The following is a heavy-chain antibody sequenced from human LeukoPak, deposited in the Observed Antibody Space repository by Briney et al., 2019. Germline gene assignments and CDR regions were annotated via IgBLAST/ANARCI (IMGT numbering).Heavy chain of an antibody. CDR2: ISYDGSNK. CDR3: AKTGTDILNGYYFDY. Sequence: GRSLRLSCAASGFTFSSYGMNWVRQAPGKGLEWVAVISYDGSNKYYADSVKGRFTISRDNSKNTLYLQMNSLRAEDTAVYYCAKTGTDILNGYYFDYWGQGTLVSVSS. J-gene: IGHJ4*02. CDR1: GFTFSSYG. D-gene: IGHD3-9*01. V-gene: IGHV3-30*18.